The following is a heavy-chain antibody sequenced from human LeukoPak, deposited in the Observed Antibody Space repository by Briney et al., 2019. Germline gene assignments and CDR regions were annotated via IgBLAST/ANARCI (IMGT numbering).Heavy chain of an antibody. J-gene: IGHJ6*03. CDR1: GFTFDDYA. CDR3: AKEERSGYDYYYYYMDV. V-gene: IGHV3-43D*03. D-gene: IGHD3-22*01. Sequence: GGSLRLSCAASGFTFDDYAMHWVRQAPGKGLEWVSLISWDGGSTYYADSVKGRFTISRDNSKNSLHLQMNSLRAEDTALYYCAKEERSGYDYYYYYMDVWGKGTTVTVSS. CDR2: ISWDGGST.